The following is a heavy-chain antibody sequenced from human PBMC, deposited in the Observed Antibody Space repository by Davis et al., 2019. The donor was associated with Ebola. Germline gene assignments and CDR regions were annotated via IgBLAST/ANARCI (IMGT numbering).Heavy chain of an antibody. V-gene: IGHV3-23*01. J-gene: IGHJ3*02. CDR3: AKDTSNIWFDI. CDR2: ISGSGGGT. D-gene: IGHD1-26*01. Sequence: GESLKISCAASGFTFSSYAMSWVRQAPGKGLEWVSTISGSGGGTYYADSVKGRFTISRDNSKNTLYLQMNGLRVEDTAIYYCAKDTSNIWFDIWGQGTMVTVSS. CDR1: GFTFSSYA.